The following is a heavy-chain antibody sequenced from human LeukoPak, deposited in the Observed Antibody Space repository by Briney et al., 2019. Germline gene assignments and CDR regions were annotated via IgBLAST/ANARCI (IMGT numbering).Heavy chain of an antibody. CDR2: TRNKANSYTT. Sequence: SGGSLRLSCAASGFTFSDHYMDWVRQAPGKGLEWVGRTRNKANSYTTEYAASVKGRFTISRDDSKNSLYLQMNSLKTEDTAVYYCARDRDYGGNRGAFDIWGQGTIVTVSS. V-gene: IGHV3-72*01. CDR1: GFTFSDHY. D-gene: IGHD4-23*01. CDR3: ARDRDYGGNRGAFDI. J-gene: IGHJ3*02.